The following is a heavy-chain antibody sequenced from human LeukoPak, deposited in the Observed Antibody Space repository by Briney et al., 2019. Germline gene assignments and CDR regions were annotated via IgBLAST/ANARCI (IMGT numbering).Heavy chain of an antibody. CDR1: GFTFSSYA. CDR3: ARDRTRYDRLGYYYYFDY. Sequence: LRLSCAASGFTFSSYAMSWVRQSPEKGLEWIGYVHHSGNTYYNPSLKSRLTISVDTSKNQFSLRLASVTAADTAVYFCARDRTRYDRLGYYYYFDYWGQGTLVTVSS. D-gene: IGHD3-3*01. J-gene: IGHJ4*02. V-gene: IGHV4-30-2*05. CDR2: VHHSGNT.